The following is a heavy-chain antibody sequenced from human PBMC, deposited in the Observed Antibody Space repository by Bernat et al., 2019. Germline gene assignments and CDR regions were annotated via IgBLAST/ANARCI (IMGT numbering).Heavy chain of an antibody. D-gene: IGHD3-16*02. V-gene: IGHV4-34*01. CDR3: ARSHYDYIWGSYRFELYFDY. Sequence: QVQLQQWGAGLLKPSETLSLTCAVYGGSFSGYYWSWIRQPPGKGLEWIGEINHSGSTNYNPSLKSRVTISVDTSKNQFSLKLSFVTAADTAVYYCARSHYDYIWGSYRFELYFDYWGQGTLVTVSS. CDR2: INHSGST. CDR1: GGSFSGYY. J-gene: IGHJ4*02.